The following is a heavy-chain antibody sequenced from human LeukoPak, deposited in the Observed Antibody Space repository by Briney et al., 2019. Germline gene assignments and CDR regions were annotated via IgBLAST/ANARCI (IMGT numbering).Heavy chain of an antibody. CDR2: INHSGST. D-gene: IGHD3-22*01. Sequence: KPSETLSLTCAVYGGSFSGYYWSWIRQPPGKGLEWIGEINHSGSTNYNPSLKSRVTISVDTSKNQFSLKLSSVTAADTAVYYCALHAGYYDSSGYLGDYYYYYGMDVWGQGTTVTVSS. CDR1: GGSFSGYY. V-gene: IGHV4-34*01. CDR3: ALHAGYYDSSGYLGDYYYYYGMDV. J-gene: IGHJ6*02.